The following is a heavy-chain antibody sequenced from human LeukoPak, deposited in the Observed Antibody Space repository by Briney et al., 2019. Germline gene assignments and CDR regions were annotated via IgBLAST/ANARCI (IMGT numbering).Heavy chain of an antibody. V-gene: IGHV1-18*01. CDR2: ISAYNGNT. Sequence: GASVRVSCKTPGYTFTNYGISWVRQAPGQGLEWMGWISAYNGNTNYVQKFRGRVAMTTDTSTSTVYMDLRSLRSDDTAVYYCARITYDFWSGYYMPDDPWGQGTLVTVSS. CDR3: ARITYDFWSGYYMPDDP. CDR1: GYTFTNYG. D-gene: IGHD3-3*01. J-gene: IGHJ5*02.